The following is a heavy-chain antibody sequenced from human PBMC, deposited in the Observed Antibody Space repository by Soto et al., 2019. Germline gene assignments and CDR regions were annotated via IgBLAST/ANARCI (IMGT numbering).Heavy chain of an antibody. D-gene: IGHD6-19*01. CDR2: IKQDGNER. CDR3: AIGHWLGC. J-gene: IGHJ4*02. V-gene: IGHV3-7*01. Sequence: ELQLVDSGRALVQPGESLRLSCAASGFTFSDYFMTWVRQAPGKGLEWVATIKQDGNERYYVDSVKGRFTISRDNAKNSLYLPMNALRAEDTAVYYCAIGHWLGCWGQGTLVSVSS. CDR1: GFTFSDYF.